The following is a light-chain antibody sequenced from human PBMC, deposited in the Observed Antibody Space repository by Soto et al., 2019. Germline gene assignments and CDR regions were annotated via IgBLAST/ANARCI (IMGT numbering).Light chain of an antibody. Sequence: EIVLTQSPGTLSLSSGERATLSCRASQSVRSNYLAWYQQKPGQAPRLLIYGASSRATGIPDRFGGSGSGTDFTLTISRLEPEDFAVYSCQQYGTSPTFGQGTRLEIK. CDR2: GAS. J-gene: IGKJ5*01. CDR3: QQYGTSPT. CDR1: QSVRSNY. V-gene: IGKV3-20*01.